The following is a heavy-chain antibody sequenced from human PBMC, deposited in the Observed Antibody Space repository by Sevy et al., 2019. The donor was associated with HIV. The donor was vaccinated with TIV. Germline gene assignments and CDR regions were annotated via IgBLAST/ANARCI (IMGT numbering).Heavy chain of an antibody. CDR2: LSVYNGKT. J-gene: IGHJ4*02. Sequence: ASVKVSCKTSGYTFTSFGISWLGRAPGQGLEWGGWLSVYNGKTNYAKKFQGRMPLTSDTSTRKAYMELRSLRSDDTAVYYCSRRGAFEYDSSGFQSHWGQGTLVTVSS. CDR3: SRRGAFEYDSSGFQSH. V-gene: IGHV1-18*01. CDR1: GYTFTSFG. D-gene: IGHD3-22*01.